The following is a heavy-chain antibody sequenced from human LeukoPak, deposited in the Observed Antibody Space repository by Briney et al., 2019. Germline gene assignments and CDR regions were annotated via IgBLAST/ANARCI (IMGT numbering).Heavy chain of an antibody. CDR3: TRDSYPHPAHNFDY. D-gene: IGHD5-18*01. J-gene: IGHJ4*02. CDR2: ISGSGGST. V-gene: IGHV3-23*01. CDR1: GFTFSSYA. Sequence: GGSLRLSCAASGFTFSSYAMSWVRQAPGKGLEWVSAISGSGGSTYYADSVKGRFTISRDNSKNTLYLQMNSLRAEDTAVYYCTRDSYPHPAHNFDYWGQGTLVTVSS.